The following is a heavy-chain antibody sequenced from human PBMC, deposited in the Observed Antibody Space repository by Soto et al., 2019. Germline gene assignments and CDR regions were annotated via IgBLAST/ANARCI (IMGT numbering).Heavy chain of an antibody. Sequence: PSETLSLTCTVSGGSISSGDYYWSWIRQPPGKGLEWIGYIYYSGSTYYNPSLKSRVTISVDTSKNQFSLKLSSVTAADTAVYYCARAVVDDAFDIWGQGTMVTVSS. CDR2: IYYSGST. J-gene: IGHJ3*02. CDR1: GGSISSGDYY. D-gene: IGHD2-15*01. V-gene: IGHV4-30-4*01. CDR3: ARAVVDDAFDI.